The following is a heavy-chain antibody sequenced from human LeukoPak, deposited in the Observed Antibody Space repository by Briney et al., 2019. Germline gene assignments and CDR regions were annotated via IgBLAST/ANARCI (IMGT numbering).Heavy chain of an antibody. CDR1: GYSFTSYW. CDR3: ARGTSYDQGTAKYYFDY. D-gene: IGHD5-18*01. V-gene: IGHV5-51*01. CDR2: IYPGDSDT. J-gene: IGHJ4*02. Sequence: GESLKISCKGSGYSFTSYWIGWVRQMPGKGLEWMGIIYPGDSDTRYSPSFQGQVTISADKSISTAYLQWSSLKASDTAMYYCARGTSYDQGTAKYYFDYWGQGTLVTVSS.